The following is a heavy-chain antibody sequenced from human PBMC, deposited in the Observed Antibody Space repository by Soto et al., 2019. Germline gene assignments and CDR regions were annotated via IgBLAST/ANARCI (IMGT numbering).Heavy chain of an antibody. Sequence: GGSLRLSCAASGFTFSSYAMHWVRQAPGKGLEYVSAISSNGGSTYYANSVKGRFTISRDNSKNTLHLQMGSLRAEDMAVYYCARGDREDILVVVCARPGEYGIYFWGKGTTVPVSS. V-gene: IGHV3-64*01. CDR2: ISSNGGST. CDR3: ARGDREDILVVVCARPGEYGIYF. J-gene: IGHJ6*04. CDR1: GFTFSSYA. D-gene: IGHD2-15*01.